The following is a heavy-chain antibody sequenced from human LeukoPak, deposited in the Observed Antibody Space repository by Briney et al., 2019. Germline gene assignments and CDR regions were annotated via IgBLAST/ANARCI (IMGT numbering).Heavy chain of an antibody. D-gene: IGHD2-15*01. CDR3: ARDIGYCSGGSCADDAFDI. CDR1: GFTFSSYA. Sequence: PGGSLRLSCAASGFTFSSYAMHWVRQAPGKGLEWVAVISYDGSNKYYADSVKGRFTISRDNSKNTLYLQMNSLRAEDTAVYYCARDIGYCSGGSCADDAFDIWGQGTMVTVSS. V-gene: IGHV3-30-3*01. CDR2: ISYDGSNK. J-gene: IGHJ3*02.